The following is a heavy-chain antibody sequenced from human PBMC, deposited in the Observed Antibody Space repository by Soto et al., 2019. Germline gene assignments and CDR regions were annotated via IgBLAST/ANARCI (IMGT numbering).Heavy chain of an antibody. CDR2: INHSGST. V-gene: IGHV4-34*01. CDR1: GGSFSGYY. J-gene: IGHJ6*02. Sequence: SETLSLTCAVYGGSFSGYYWSWIRQPPGKGLEWIGEINHSGSTNYNPSLKSRVTISVDTSKNQFSLKLSSVTAADTAVYYCARGKVTTNYYYYYGMDVWGQGTTVTVSS. CDR3: ARGKVTTNYYYYYGMDV. D-gene: IGHD4-4*01.